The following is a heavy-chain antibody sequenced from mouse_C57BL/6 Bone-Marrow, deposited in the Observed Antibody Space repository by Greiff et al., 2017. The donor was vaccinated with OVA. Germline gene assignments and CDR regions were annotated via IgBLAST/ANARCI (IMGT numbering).Heavy chain of an antibody. CDR1: GYTFTDYY. Sequence: VQLQQSGAELVRPGASVKLSCKASGYTFTDYYINWVKQRPGQGLEWIARIYPGSGNTYYNEKFKGKATLTAEKSSSTAYMQLSSLTSEDSAVYFCARGDYYDGYYNFDYWGQGTTLTVSS. CDR3: ARGDYYDGYYNFDY. V-gene: IGHV1-76*01. J-gene: IGHJ2*01. CDR2: IYPGSGNT. D-gene: IGHD2-3*01.